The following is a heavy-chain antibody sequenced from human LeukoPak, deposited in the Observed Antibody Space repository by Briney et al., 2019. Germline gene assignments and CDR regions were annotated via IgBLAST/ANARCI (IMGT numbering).Heavy chain of an antibody. V-gene: IGHV1-18*01. CDR2: ISAYNGNT. Sequence: ASVKVSCKASGYTFTSYAMHWVRQAPGQGLEWTGWISAYNGNTNYAQKLQGRVTMTTDTSTSTAYMELRSLRSDDTAVYYCASVISPVTTGNSGTSHGWFDPWGQGTLVTVSS. CDR3: ASVISPVTTGNSGTSHGWFDP. CDR1: GYTFTSYA. J-gene: IGHJ5*02. D-gene: IGHD4-17*01.